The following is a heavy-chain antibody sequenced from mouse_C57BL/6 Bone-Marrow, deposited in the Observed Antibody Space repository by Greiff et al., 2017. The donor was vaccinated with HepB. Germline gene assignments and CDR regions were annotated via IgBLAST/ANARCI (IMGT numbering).Heavy chain of an antibody. CDR1: GYSFTGYY. D-gene: IGHD1-1*01. J-gene: IGHJ2*01. Sequence: VQLQQSGPELVKPGASVKISCKASGYSFTGYYINWVKQSPEKSLEWIGEINPSTGGTTYNQKFKAKATLTVDKSSSTAYMQLKSLTSEDSAVYYCARYGGSSYEDYFDYWGQGTTLTVSS. CDR2: INPSTGGT. CDR3: ARYGGSSYEDYFDY. V-gene: IGHV1-42*01.